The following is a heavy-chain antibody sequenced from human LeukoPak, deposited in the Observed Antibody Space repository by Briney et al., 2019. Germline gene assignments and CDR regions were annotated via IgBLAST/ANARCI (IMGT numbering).Heavy chain of an antibody. CDR1: GFTFSSYG. D-gene: IGHD6-13*01. CDR2: ILSDGSKE. CDR3: ARVDSSSAYTYFQH. V-gene: IGHV3-30*19. Sequence: HSGGSLRLSCAASGFTFSSYGMHWVRQAPGKGLEWVAVILSDGSKEFYTDSVKGRFTISRDNSKNTLYLLMNSLRAEDTAVYYCARVDSSSAYTYFQHWGQGTLVTVSS. J-gene: IGHJ1*01.